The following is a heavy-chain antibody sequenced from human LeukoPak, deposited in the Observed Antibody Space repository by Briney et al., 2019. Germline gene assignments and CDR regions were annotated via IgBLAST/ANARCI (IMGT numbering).Heavy chain of an antibody. D-gene: IGHD2-15*01. J-gene: IGHJ6*02. CDR2: ISDSGGST. V-gene: IGHV3-64D*09. Sequence: PGGSLRLSCSASGFPFSSYAMEWVRQAPGKGLEYVSAISDSGGSTYYADSVKGRFTISRDNSKNTLYLQMSSLRAEDTAVYLCVRGYSFGPYGMDVWGQGTTVTVSS. CDR3: VRGYSFGPYGMDV. CDR1: GFPFSSYA.